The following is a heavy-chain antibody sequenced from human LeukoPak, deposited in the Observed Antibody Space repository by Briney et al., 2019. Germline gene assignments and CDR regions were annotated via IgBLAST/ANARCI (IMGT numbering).Heavy chain of an antibody. Sequence: GASVKVSCKVVAYDFTGYYIHWVRQAPGQGPEWMGRLNPNTGHAVYAFKFQGWVTMTRDTSISTAYMELSRLRSDDTAVYYCARLLWFGELSNTGAFDIWGQGTMVTVSS. J-gene: IGHJ3*02. CDR3: ARLLWFGELSNTGAFDI. CDR2: LNPNTGHA. D-gene: IGHD3-10*01. V-gene: IGHV1-2*04. CDR1: AYDFTGYY.